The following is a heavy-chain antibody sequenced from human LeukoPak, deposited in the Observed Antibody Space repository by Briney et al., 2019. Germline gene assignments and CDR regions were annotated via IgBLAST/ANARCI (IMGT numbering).Heavy chain of an antibody. CDR3: AREVSAGWRSSGSPSSSGKFDY. J-gene: IGHJ4*02. CDR1: GYTFTSYG. D-gene: IGHD3-22*01. CDR2: ISAYNGNT. Sequence: ASVKVSCKASGYTFTSYGISWVRQAPGQGLEWMGWISAYNGNTNYAQKLQGRVTMTTDTSTSTAYMELRSLRSDDTAVYYCAREVSAGWRSSGSPSSSGKFDYWGQGTLVTVSS. V-gene: IGHV1-18*01.